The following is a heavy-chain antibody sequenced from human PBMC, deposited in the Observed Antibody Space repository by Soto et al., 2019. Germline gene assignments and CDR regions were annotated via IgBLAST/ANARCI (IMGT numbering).Heavy chain of an antibody. D-gene: IGHD1-1*01. J-gene: IGHJ6*03. Sequence: GVSLRLSCAASGVTFSDYYMSWVRQAPGRGLEWVSYISPRASTIYYADSVMGRFTISRDNAKNSLYLQMNSLRAEDTAVYYCAGTGTTDYYYYYMDVWGKGTTVTVSS. CDR2: ISPRASTI. V-gene: IGHV3-11*01. CDR1: GVTFSDYY. CDR3: AGTGTTDYYYYYMDV.